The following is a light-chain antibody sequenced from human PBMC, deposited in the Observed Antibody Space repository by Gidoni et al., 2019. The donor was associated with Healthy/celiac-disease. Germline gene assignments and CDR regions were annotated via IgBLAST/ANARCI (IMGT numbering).Light chain of an antibody. Sequence: EIVLTQSPATLSLSPGERATLSCRASQSVSSYLAWYQQKPGQAPRLLIYDASNRATGIPARFSGSVSGTDFTLTISSLEPEDFAVYYCQQRSNWPPENTFGGGTKVEIK. CDR1: QSVSSY. J-gene: IGKJ4*01. V-gene: IGKV3-11*01. CDR3: QQRSNWPPENT. CDR2: DAS.